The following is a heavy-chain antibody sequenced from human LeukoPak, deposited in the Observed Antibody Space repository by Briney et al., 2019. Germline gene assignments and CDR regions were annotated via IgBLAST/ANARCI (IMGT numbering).Heavy chain of an antibody. J-gene: IGHJ3*02. CDR2: IYTSGST. D-gene: IGHD6-19*01. CDR1: GGSISSYY. Sequence: SETLSLTCTVSGGSISSYYWSWIRQPAGKGLEWIGRIYTSGSTNYNPSLKSRVTMSVDTSKNQFSLKLSSVTAADTAVYYCARDPGIAVAGKAFDIWGQGKMVTVSS. CDR3: ARDPGIAVAGKAFDI. V-gene: IGHV4-4*07.